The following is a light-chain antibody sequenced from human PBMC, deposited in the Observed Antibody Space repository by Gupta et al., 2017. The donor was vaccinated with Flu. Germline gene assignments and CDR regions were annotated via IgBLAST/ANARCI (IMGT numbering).Light chain of an antibody. CDR1: QSVSSNY. Sequence: EIVLTQSPGTLSLSPGERATLSCRASQSVSSNYLAWFQQRPGQAPRLLIYGASNRATGIPDRFSGTGSGTDFTLTINRLEPEDFAVYYCQRYGNSPQTFGQGTKVEIK. V-gene: IGKV3-20*01. J-gene: IGKJ1*01. CDR2: GAS. CDR3: QRYGNSPQT.